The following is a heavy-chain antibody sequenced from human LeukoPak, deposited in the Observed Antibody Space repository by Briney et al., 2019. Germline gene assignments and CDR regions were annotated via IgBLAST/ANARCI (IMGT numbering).Heavy chain of an antibody. CDR2: IISSRSYI. J-gene: IGHJ5*02. V-gene: IGHV3-21*01. D-gene: IGHD3-9*01. CDR1: GFTFKSYS. CDR3: ARDPDILTGYYTPNWFDP. Sequence: PGGSLRLSCGASGFTFKSYSMNCLRQAPGKALECVSSIISSRSYIYYADSVKGLFTLSRDNGKNSLYLQMNSLRAEDTAVYYCARDPDILTGYYTPNWFDPWGQGTLVTVSS.